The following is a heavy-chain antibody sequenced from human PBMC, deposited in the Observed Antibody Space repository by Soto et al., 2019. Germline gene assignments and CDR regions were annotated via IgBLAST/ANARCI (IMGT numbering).Heavy chain of an antibody. CDR1: GYTFTSYY. J-gene: IGHJ6*02. CDR2: INPSGGST. D-gene: IGHD2-2*01. V-gene: IGHV1-46*01. CDR3: ARDYVVVVPAAMRIMDV. Sequence: ASVKVYCKASGYTFTSYYMHWVRQDPGQGLEWMGIINPSGGSTSYAQKFQGRVTMTRDTSTSTVYMELSSLRSEDTAVYYCARDYVVVVPAAMRIMDVWGQGTTVTVSS.